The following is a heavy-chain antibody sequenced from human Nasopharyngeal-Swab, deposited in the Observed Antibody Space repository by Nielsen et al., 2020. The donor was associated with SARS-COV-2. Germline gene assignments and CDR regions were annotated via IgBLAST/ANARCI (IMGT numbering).Heavy chain of an antibody. V-gene: IGHV3-74*01. Sequence: GGSLRLSCAASGFTFSRYWMHWVRQVPGKGLVWVSRIINDETTTRYAGSVKGRFTISRDNAKNTLYLQMNSLRAEDTAVYFCATGGRSAFEIWGQGTMVTVSS. D-gene: IGHD3-16*01. CDR1: GFTFSRYW. J-gene: IGHJ3*02. CDR3: ATGGRSAFEI. CDR2: IINDETTT.